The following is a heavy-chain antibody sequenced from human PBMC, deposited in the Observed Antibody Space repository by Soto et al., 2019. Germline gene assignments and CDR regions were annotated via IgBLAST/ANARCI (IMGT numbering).Heavy chain of an antibody. CDR1: GYTFTAYH. V-gene: IGHV1-2*02. CDR3: ARNMDYYYGRGSGNGHGV. J-gene: IGHJ6*02. CDR2: INPKFGDT. Sequence: QVQLVQSGVEVKEPGDSVRVSCEASGYTFTAYHIHWVRQAPGQGLEWMGWINPKFGDTTYAQDFQGRVSMTRDMSISTVYMELSRLTSDDTAIYYCARNMDYYYGRGSGNGHGVWGQGTTVTVFS. D-gene: IGHD3-10*02.